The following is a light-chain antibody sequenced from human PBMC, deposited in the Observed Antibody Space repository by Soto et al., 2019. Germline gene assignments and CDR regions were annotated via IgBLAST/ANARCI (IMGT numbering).Light chain of an antibody. CDR1: QSVGTY. Sequence: EIVLTQSPGTLSLSPGERATLSCRASQSVGTYLAWYQQKPAQAPRLLIYGASSRATGIPDRFSGSGSGTDFTLTISRLEPEDFAVYYCKQYGSSPTFGQGTTGDIK. CDR2: GAS. CDR3: KQYGSSPT. J-gene: IGKJ1*01. V-gene: IGKV3-20*01.